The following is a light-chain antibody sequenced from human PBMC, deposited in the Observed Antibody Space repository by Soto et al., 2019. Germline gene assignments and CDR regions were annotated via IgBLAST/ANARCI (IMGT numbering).Light chain of an antibody. J-gene: IGKJ1*01. CDR2: GAS. V-gene: IGKV3-15*01. CDR1: QSVSSSY. Sequence: EIVLTPSPGTLSLSPGERATLSCRASQSVSSSYLAWHQQKPGQAPRLLIYGASTRATGIPARFSGSGSETEFTLTISGLQSEDFAVYYCQQYNNWPRTFGQGTKADNK. CDR3: QQYNNWPRT.